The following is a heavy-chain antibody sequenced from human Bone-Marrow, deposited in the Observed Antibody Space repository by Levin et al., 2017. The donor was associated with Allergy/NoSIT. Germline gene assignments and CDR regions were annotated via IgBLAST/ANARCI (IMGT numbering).Heavy chain of an antibody. Sequence: LSLTCTVSGGSISHYYWLWIRQPPGKGLEWVGHIFYSGSTDYNPSLKSRVTMSVDRSRNQFSLKLSSVTAADTAVYYCARENYPSNDDVVWGSYRAFASWGQGILVTVSS. J-gene: IGHJ4*02. CDR1: GGSISHYY. CDR3: ARENYPSNDDVVWGSYRAFAS. CDR2: IFYSGST. V-gene: IGHV4-59*01. D-gene: IGHD3-16*02.